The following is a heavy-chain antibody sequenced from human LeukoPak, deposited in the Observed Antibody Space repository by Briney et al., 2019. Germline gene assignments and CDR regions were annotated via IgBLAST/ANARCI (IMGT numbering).Heavy chain of an antibody. Sequence: ASVKVSCKASGYTFTSYYMHWVRPAPGRGLEGMGWSSAYSGKTYYPHKLQGRLTLTTDTSTRTPYMEPRSLRSDHTPVYFCARDIMGYGVYVLWAFGAFDIWGEGTMVTVSA. CDR1: GYTFTSYY. J-gene: IGHJ3*02. D-gene: IGHD4-17*01. CDR3: ARDIMGYGVYVLWAFGAFDI. V-gene: IGHV1-18*04. CDR2: SSAYSGKT.